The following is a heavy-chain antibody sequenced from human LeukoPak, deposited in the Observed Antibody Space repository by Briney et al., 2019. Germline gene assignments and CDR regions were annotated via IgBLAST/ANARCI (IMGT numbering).Heavy chain of an antibody. V-gene: IGHV3-53*01. J-gene: IGHJ4*02. CDR2: MYSDGST. CDR1: GFMVSSNY. Sequence: GGSLRLSCAASGFMVSSNYMSWVRQAPGKGLEWVSVMYSDGSTYYADSVNGRFTISRDNPKNTLYLQMNSLRAEDTAVYYCARIWNYGYWGQGTLVTVSS. D-gene: IGHD1-7*01. CDR3: ARIWNYGY.